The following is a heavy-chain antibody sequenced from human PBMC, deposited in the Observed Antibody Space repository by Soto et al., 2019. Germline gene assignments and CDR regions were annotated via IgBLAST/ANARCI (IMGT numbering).Heavy chain of an antibody. CDR2: IWYDGSNR. V-gene: IGHV3-33*01. Sequence: GGSLRLSCAASGFTFSSYGMHWVRQAPGKGLEWVAVIWYDGSNRYYADSVKGRLTISRDNSKNTLYLQMNSLRAEDTAVYYCARGLAYGDYIDSWGQGTLVTVSS. CDR1: GFTFSSYG. CDR3: ARGLAYGDYIDS. D-gene: IGHD4-17*01. J-gene: IGHJ4*02.